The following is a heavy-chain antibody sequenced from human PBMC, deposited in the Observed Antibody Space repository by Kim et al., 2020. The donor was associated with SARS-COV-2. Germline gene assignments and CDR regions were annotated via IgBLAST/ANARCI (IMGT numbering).Heavy chain of an antibody. J-gene: IGHJ6*03. Sequence: SVKVSCKASGGTFSSYAISWVRQAPGQGLEWMGRIIPILGIANYAQKFQGRVTITADKSTSTAYMELSSLRSEDTAVYYCATYDILTGYYYYMDVWGKGTTVTVSS. V-gene: IGHV1-69*04. D-gene: IGHD3-9*01. CDR1: GGTFSSYA. CDR3: ATYDILTGYYYYMDV. CDR2: IIPILGIA.